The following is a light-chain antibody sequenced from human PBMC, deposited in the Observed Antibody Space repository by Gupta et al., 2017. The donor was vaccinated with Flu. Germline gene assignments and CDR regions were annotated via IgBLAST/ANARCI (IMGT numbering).Light chain of an antibody. J-gene: IGLJ2*01. Sequence: QSALTQPASVSASPGQSITISCTGTSDDVGGFNYLSWYQHFPGTAPKLIIYEVRNRPSGVSHRFSGSKSGNTASLTISGVLTEDEADYYCSSYTRTSTMVFGGGTKLTVL. V-gene: IGLV2-14*01. CDR3: SSYTRTSTMV. CDR1: SDDVGGFNY. CDR2: EVR.